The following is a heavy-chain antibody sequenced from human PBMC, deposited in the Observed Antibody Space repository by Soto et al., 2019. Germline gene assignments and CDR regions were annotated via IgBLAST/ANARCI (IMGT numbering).Heavy chain of an antibody. V-gene: IGHV3-48*03. CDR2: ISSSGSTI. CDR3: ARRGRAAADPSGPAALAS. Sequence: VGSLRLSCAASGFTFSSYEMNWVRQAPGKGLEWVSYISSSGSTIYYADSVKGRFTISRDNAKNSLYLQMNSLRAEDTAVYYCARRGRAAADPSGPAALASWGQGTTVTVSS. J-gene: IGHJ6*02. D-gene: IGHD6-13*01. CDR1: GFTFSSYE.